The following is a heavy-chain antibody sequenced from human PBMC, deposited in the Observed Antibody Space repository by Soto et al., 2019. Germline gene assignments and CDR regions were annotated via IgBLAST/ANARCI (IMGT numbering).Heavy chain of an antibody. CDR2: VFHTGNT. CDR1: GDSINSGSVY. V-gene: IGHV4-61*01. D-gene: IGHD1-20*01. Sequence: SETLSLTCSVNGDSINSGSVYWTWIRQPPGKGLQWIGYVFHTGNTNYNPSLKSRVTISEDASKNQVSLRLTSVTAADTAVYFCAREQYNWKIWGQGTLVTVSS. J-gene: IGHJ4*02. CDR3: AREQYNWKI.